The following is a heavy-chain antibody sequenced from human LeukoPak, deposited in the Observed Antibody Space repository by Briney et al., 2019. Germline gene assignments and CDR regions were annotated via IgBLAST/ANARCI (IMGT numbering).Heavy chain of an antibody. J-gene: IGHJ4*02. CDR2: ISSSSSYI. Sequence: GGSLRLSCAASGFTFSSYSMNWVRQAPGKGLEWVSSISSSSSYIYYADSVKGRFTISRDNAKNSLYLQMNSLRAEDTAVYYCARGETYYDFWNGFGSSDYWGQGTLVTVSS. V-gene: IGHV3-21*01. D-gene: IGHD3-3*01. CDR1: GFTFSSYS. CDR3: ARGETYYDFWNGFGSSDY.